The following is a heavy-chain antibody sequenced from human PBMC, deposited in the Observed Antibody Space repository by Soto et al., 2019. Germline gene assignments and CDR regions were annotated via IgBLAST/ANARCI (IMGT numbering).Heavy chain of an antibody. Sequence: EVQLVESGGGLVQPGGSLRLSCVASGIPVSSNYMTWVRQAPGKGLEWVSVLHSGGDTYYANSVKGRFTISRHDSTNTLLIQMNSLTAEVTAVYYGAGDGPYDFASRVDVWGQGTTVTVSS. CDR2: LHSGGDT. J-gene: IGHJ6*02. CDR3: AGDGPYDFASRVDV. V-gene: IGHV3-53*04. CDR1: GIPVSSNY. D-gene: IGHD3-16*01.